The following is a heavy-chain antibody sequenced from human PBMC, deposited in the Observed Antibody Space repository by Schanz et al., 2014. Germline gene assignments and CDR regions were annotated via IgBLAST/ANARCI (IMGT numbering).Heavy chain of an antibody. D-gene: IGHD5-12*01. CDR2: ITAYNGDT. J-gene: IGHJ4*02. Sequence: QVQLVQSGAEVKKPGSSVKVSCEASRYTFNTYGLNWVRQAPGQGLEWMGWITAYNGDTNYALKLQGRVTMTTDTSTSTSYMELTSLRFDDTAVYYCARDFSAYVGNYFDYWGQGTLVTVSS. CDR3: ARDFSAYVGNYFDY. CDR1: RYTFNTYG. V-gene: IGHV1-18*01.